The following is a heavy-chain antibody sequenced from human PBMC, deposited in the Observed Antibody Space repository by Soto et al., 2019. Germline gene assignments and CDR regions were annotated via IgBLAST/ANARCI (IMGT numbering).Heavy chain of an antibody. V-gene: IGHV3-30*18. CDR1: GFTFSSYG. J-gene: IGHJ6*02. CDR2: ISYDGSNK. CDR3: AKPVVVSYYYYGMDV. D-gene: IGHD2-15*01. Sequence: GGSLRLSCAASGFTFSSYGMHWVRQAPGKGLEWVAVISYDGSNKYYADSVKGRFTISRDNSKNTLYLQMNSLRAEDTAVYYCAKPVVVSYYYYGMDVWGQGTTVTVSS.